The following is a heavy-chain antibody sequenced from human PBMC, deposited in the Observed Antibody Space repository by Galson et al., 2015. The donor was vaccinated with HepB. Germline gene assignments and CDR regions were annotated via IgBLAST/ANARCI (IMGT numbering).Heavy chain of an antibody. J-gene: IGHJ3*02. CDR3: ARDDYGDYDAFDI. V-gene: IGHV1-3*01. Sequence: SVKVSCKASGYTFTSYAMHWVRQAPGQRLEWMGWINAGNGNTKYSQKFQGRVTITRDTSASTAYMELSSLRSEDTAVYYCARDDYGDYDAFDIWGQGTLVTVSS. CDR2: INAGNGNT. D-gene: IGHD4-17*01. CDR1: GYTFTSYA.